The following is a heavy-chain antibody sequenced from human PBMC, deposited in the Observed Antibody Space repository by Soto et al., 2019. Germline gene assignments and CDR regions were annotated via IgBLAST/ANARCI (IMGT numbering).Heavy chain of an antibody. Sequence: ASVKVSCKASGYTFTSYVISWVRQAPGQGLEWMGWISAYNGNTNYAQKLQGRVTTTTDTSTSTAYMELRSLRSDDTAVYYCARDLMQIFRYSGYDLPYYFDYWGQGTLVTVSS. D-gene: IGHD5-12*01. CDR2: ISAYNGNT. V-gene: IGHV1-18*01. J-gene: IGHJ4*02. CDR1: GYTFTSYV. CDR3: ARDLMQIFRYSGYDLPYYFDY.